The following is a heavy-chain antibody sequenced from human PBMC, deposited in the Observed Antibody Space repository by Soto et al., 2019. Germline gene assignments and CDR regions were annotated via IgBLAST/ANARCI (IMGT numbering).Heavy chain of an antibody. J-gene: IGHJ4*02. V-gene: IGHV1-69*13. D-gene: IGHD6-13*01. Sequence: GASVKVSCKASGGTFNSYAISWVRQAPGQGLEWMGGIIPIFGTANYAQKFQGRVTITADESTSTAYMELSSLRSEDTAVYYCARGDKIAAIDYWGQGTLVTVSS. CDR2: IIPIFGTA. CDR3: ARGDKIAAIDY. CDR1: GGTFNSYA.